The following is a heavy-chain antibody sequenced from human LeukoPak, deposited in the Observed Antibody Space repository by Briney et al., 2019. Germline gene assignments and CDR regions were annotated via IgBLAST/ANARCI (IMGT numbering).Heavy chain of an antibody. D-gene: IGHD3-16*01. CDR2: INSDGRST. CDR3: AKVGVYYYYGMDV. CDR1: GFTFSNSW. V-gene: IGHV3-74*01. J-gene: IGHJ6*02. Sequence: GGSLRLSCAVPGFTFSNSWMHWVRQAPGKGLVWVSRINSDGRSTSYADSVKGRFTISRDNSKNTLYLEMNSLRAEDTALYYCAKVGVYYYYGMDVWGQGTTVTVSS.